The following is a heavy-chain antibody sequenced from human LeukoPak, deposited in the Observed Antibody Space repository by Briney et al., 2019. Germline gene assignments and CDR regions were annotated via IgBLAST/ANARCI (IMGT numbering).Heavy chain of an antibody. D-gene: IGHD3-10*01. CDR1: GYAFTSYG. Sequence: GASVKVSCKASGYAFTSYGISWVRQAPGQGLEWMGWISAYNGNTNYAQKLQGRVTMTTDTSTSTAYTELRSLRSDDTAVYYCARDWGLGSGSLDYWGQGTLVTVSS. CDR3: ARDWGLGSGSLDY. J-gene: IGHJ4*02. CDR2: ISAYNGNT. V-gene: IGHV1-18*04.